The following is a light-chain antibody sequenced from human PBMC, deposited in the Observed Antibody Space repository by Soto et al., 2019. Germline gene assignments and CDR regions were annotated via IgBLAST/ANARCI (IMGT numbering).Light chain of an antibody. CDR1: QSVSSSY. CDR2: DAS. V-gene: IGKV3-20*01. J-gene: IGKJ4*01. CDR3: QQYGSSPLT. Sequence: EIVLTQSPGTLSLSPGERATLSCRASQSVSSSYLAWYQQKPSQAPRLLIYDASSRATGIPDRFSGSGSGTDFTLTISRLEPDDFAVYYCQQYGSSPLTFGGGTKVEIK.